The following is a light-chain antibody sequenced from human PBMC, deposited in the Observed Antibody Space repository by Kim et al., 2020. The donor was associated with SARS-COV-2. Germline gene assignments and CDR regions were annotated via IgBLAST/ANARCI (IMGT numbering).Light chain of an antibody. CDR1: QSLLHSNGYNY. J-gene: IGKJ2*01. Sequence: DIVMTQSPLSLPVTPGEPASISCRSSQSLLHSNGYNYLDWYLQKPGQSPQLLIYLGSNRASGVPDRFSGSGSGTDFTLKISRVEAEDVGVYYCMQALQTPYTCGQGTKLE. V-gene: IGKV2-28*01. CDR3: MQALQTPYT. CDR2: LGS.